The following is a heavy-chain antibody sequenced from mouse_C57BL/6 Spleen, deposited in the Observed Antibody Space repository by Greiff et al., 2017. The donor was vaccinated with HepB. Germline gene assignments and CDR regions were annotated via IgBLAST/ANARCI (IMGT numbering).Heavy chain of an antibody. CDR2: ISSGSSTI. CDR1: GFTFSDYG. CDR3: ARPAYYSNSWFAY. Sequence: EVKLQESGGGLVKPGGSLKLSCAASGFTFSDYGMHWVRQAPEKGLEWVAYISSGSSTIYYADTVKGRFTISRDNAKNTLFLQMTSLRSEDTAMYYCARPAYYSNSWFAYWGQGTLVTVSA. D-gene: IGHD2-5*01. V-gene: IGHV5-17*01. J-gene: IGHJ3*01.